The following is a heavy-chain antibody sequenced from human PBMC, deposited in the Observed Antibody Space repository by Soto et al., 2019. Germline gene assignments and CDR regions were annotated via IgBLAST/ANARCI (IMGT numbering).Heavy chain of an antibody. CDR3: ARFKYYYEMRTAHFDY. Sequence: ASVKVSCNASCYTFTSYGISWVRQSPVQGLEWMGLISAYNGNTNYAQKLQGRVTMTTDTSTSTAYMELRSLRSDETAVYYCARFKYYYEMRTAHFDYWGQGTLVTVSS. J-gene: IGHJ4*02. CDR1: CYTFTSYG. D-gene: IGHD3-22*01. CDR2: ISAYNGNT. V-gene: IGHV1-18*01.